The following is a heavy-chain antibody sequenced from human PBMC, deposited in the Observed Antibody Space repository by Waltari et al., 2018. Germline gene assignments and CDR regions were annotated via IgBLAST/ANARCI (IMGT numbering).Heavy chain of an antibody. CDR3: ATSSFWRFDY. Sequence: EVWLVDSGGGLVQPGGSLRLSCAASGFRLSDYWMSWVRQAPGKGLEWVASIKEDGSETYYVDSVKGRFTISRDNAKNSMYLQINSLRAEDTAVYYSATSSFWRFDYWGQGTLVTVSS. J-gene: IGHJ4*02. D-gene: IGHD2-2*01. CDR1: GFRLSDYW. V-gene: IGHV3-7*01. CDR2: IKEDGSET.